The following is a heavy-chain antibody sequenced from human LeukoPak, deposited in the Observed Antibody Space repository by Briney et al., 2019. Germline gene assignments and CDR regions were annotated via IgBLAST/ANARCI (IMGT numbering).Heavy chain of an antibody. CDR1: GGTFSSYA. CDR2: IIPIFGTA. J-gene: IGHJ3*02. V-gene: IGHV1-69*13. Sequence: SVKVSCKASGGTFSSYAISWVRQAPGQGLEWMGGIIPIFGTANYAQKFQGRVTITADESTSTAYMELSSLRSEDTAVYYCARDYDSSGYPHAFDIWGQGTMVTVSS. CDR3: ARDYDSSGYPHAFDI. D-gene: IGHD3-22*01.